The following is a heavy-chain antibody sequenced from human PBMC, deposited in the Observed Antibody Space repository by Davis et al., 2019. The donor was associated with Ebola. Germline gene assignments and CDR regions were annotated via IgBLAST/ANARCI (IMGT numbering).Heavy chain of an antibody. CDR3: GITIFGVVIH. V-gene: IGHV1-18*04. CDR2: INPHNGNT. J-gene: IGHJ4*02. CDR1: GYTFTSYG. D-gene: IGHD3-3*01. Sequence: ASVKVSCKASGYTFTSYGITWVRQAPGQGLEWMGWINPHNGNTNYAQNVQGRVTMTTDTSTSTAYMEVGSLKSDDTAVYYCGITIFGVVIHWGQGTLVTVSS.